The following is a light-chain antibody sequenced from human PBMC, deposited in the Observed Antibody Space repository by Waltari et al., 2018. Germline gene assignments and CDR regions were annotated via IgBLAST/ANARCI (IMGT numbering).Light chain of an antibody. V-gene: IGKV3-20*01. J-gene: IGKJ1*01. Sequence: EIVLTQSPGTLSLAPGERATLSCRASQSVSRTLAWYQQKPGQLPSLLIYAASTRATGIPDRFSGSGSGTDFSLTISRLEPEDFAVYYCQHYVRLPATFGQGTKVEIK. CDR1: QSVSRT. CDR2: AAS. CDR3: QHYVRLPAT.